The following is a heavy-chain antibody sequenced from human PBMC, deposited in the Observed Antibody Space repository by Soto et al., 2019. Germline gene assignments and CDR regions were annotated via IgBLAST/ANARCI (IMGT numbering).Heavy chain of an antibody. CDR3: ARDGGGTMVRGVIIYYGMDV. CDR2: IIPIFGTA. D-gene: IGHD3-10*01. V-gene: IGHV1-69*01. J-gene: IGHJ6*02. CDR1: GGTFSSYD. Sequence: QVQLVQSGAEVKKPGSSVKVSCKASGGTFSSYDISWVRQAPGQGLEWMGGIIPIFGTANYAQKFQGRVTMTADESTSTAYMELSSLRSEDTAVDYCARDGGGTMVRGVIIYYGMDVWGQGTTVTVS.